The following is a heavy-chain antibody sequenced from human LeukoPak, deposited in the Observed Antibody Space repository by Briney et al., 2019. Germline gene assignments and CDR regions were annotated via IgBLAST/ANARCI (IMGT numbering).Heavy chain of an antibody. CDR2: ISANNGST. D-gene: IGHD6-19*01. V-gene: IGHV1-18*01. CDR3: ARDCGPYSSGCLKD. J-gene: IGHJ4*02. CDR1: GYTFTTSG. Sequence: ASVTVSCTASGYTFTTSGISWVRQATGQGLEWMGWISANNGSTDYAQKFQDRVIMTTDTSTSTAHMELRSLRSDDTAVYYCARDCGPYSSGCLKDWGQGTLVTVSS.